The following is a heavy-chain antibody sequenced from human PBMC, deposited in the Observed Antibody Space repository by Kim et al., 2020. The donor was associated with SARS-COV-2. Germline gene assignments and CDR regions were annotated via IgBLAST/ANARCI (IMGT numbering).Heavy chain of an antibody. CDR1: GGSISSSNW. Sequence: SETLSLTCAVSGGSISSSNWWSWVRQPPGKGLEWIGEIYHSGSTNYNPSLKSRVTISVDKSKNQFSLKLSSVTAADTAVYYCARSENYYDSSGYYFDYWGQRTLVTVSS. CDR3: ARSENYYDSSGYYFDY. D-gene: IGHD3-22*01. CDR2: IYHSGST. J-gene: IGHJ4*02. V-gene: IGHV4-4*02.